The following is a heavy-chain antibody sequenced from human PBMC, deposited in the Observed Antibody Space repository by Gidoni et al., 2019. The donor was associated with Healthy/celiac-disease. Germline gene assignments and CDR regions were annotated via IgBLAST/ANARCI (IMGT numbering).Heavy chain of an antibody. J-gene: IGHJ6*03. CDR3: ARSMYYDFWSGPRYYYYYYMDV. D-gene: IGHD3-3*01. Sequence: QVQLVQSGAEVKKPGSSVKVSCKASGVTFSSYAISWVRQAPGQGLEWMGGIIPIFGTANYAQKFQGRVTITADESTSTAYMELSSLRSEDTAVYYCARSMYYDFWSGPRYYYYYYMDVWGKGTTVTVSS. CDR1: GVTFSSYA. V-gene: IGHV1-69*01. CDR2: IIPIFGTA.